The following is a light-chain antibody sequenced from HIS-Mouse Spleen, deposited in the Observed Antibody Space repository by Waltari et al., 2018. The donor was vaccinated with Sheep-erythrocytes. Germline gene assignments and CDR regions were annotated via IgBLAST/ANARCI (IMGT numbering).Light chain of an antibody. J-gene: IGKJ4*01. Sequence: AIQLTQSPSSLSASVGDRVTITCRASQGISSALAWYQQKPWKAPKLLIYGSSSLESGVPSRFSGSVSGTDFTLTISSLQPEDFATYYCQQFNSYPLTFGGGTKVEIK. V-gene: IGKV1-13*02. CDR3: QQFNSYPLT. CDR2: GSS. CDR1: QGISSA.